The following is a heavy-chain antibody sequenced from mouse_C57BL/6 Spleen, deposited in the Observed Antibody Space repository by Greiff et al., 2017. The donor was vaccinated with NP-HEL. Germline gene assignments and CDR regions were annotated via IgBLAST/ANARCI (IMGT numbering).Heavy chain of an antibody. CDR3: TTWGDSSGCFAY. J-gene: IGHJ3*01. Sequence: VQLQQSGAELVRPGASVKLSCTASGFNIKDDYMHWVKQRPEQGLEWIGWIDPENGDTEYASKFQGKATITADTSSNTAYLQLSSLTSEDTAVYYCTTWGDSSGCFAYWGQGTLVTVSS. CDR1: GFNIKDDY. CDR2: IDPENGDT. D-gene: IGHD3-2*02. V-gene: IGHV14-4*01.